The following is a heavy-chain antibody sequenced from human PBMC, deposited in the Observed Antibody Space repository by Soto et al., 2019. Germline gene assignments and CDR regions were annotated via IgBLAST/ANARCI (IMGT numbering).Heavy chain of an antibody. CDR1: GYTFTSYA. V-gene: IGHV1-3*01. CDR3: ARAWVVVTAPDY. J-gene: IGHJ4*02. Sequence: ASVKVSCKASGYTFTSYAMHWVRQAPGQRLEWMGWINAGNGNTKYSQKFQGRVTITRDTSASTAYMELSSLRSEDTAVYYCARAWVVVTAPDYWGQGNLVTVS. D-gene: IGHD2-21*02. CDR2: INAGNGNT.